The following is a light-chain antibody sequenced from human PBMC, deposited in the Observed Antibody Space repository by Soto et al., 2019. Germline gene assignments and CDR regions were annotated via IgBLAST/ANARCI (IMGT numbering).Light chain of an antibody. V-gene: IGLV1-47*01. Sequence: QSVLRQPPSASGTPGQSVTISCSGSTSNIGSSSVYWYQQLPGTAPKVFIYENNRRPSGVPDRFSGSKSSTSASLAIRGLQSEDEADYYCATWHDSLSGPVFGGGTKLTVL. CDR3: ATWHDSLSGPV. J-gene: IGLJ2*01. CDR1: TSNIGSSS. CDR2: ENN.